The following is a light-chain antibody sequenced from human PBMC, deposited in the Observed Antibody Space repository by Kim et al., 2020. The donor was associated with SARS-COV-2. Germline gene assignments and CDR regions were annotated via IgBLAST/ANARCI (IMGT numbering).Light chain of an antibody. CDR2: YDY. CDR3: QVWDSSRNHRV. Sequence: APGKTATITCGGNNIGDKSVNWYRQKAGQAPMVVIYYDYDRPSGIPERFSGSNSGDTATLTISRVEAGDEADYYCQVWDSSRNHRVFGGGTQLTVL. V-gene: IGLV3-21*04. J-gene: IGLJ3*02. CDR1: NIGDKS.